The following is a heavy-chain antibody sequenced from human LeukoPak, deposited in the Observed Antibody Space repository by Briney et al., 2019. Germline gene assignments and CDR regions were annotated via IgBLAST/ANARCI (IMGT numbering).Heavy chain of an antibody. Sequence: ASVKVSCKVSGYTLTELSMHWVRQAPGKGLEWMGGFDPEDGETIYAQKFQGRVTMTEDTSTDTAYMELSSLRSEDTAVYYCATLSRYSGSRRRTYYFYYWGQGTLVTVSS. CDR2: FDPEDGET. V-gene: IGHV1-24*01. CDR1: GYTLTELS. D-gene: IGHD1-26*01. CDR3: ATLSRYSGSRRRTYYFYY. J-gene: IGHJ4*02.